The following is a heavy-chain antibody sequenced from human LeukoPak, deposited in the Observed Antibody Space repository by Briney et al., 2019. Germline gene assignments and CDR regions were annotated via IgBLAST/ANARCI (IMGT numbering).Heavy chain of an antibody. CDR1: GFTFSSYS. J-gene: IGHJ4*02. CDR2: ISSSSSTI. CDR3: ARIGYSYGPDY. D-gene: IGHD5-18*01. V-gene: IGHV3-48*04. Sequence: PGGSLRLSCAASGFTFSSYSMNWVRQAPGKGLEWVSYISSSSSTIYYADSVKGRFTISRDNAKNTLYLQMNSLRAEDTAVYYCARIGYSYGPDYWGPGTLVSVSS.